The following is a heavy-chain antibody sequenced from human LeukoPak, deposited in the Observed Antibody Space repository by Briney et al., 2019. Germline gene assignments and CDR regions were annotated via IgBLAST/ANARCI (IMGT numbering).Heavy chain of an antibody. V-gene: IGHV3-30*03. CDR2: ISYDGSNK. CDR3: APSIGGLLSGYFDY. D-gene: IGHD3-10*01. CDR1: GFTFSSYG. J-gene: IGHJ4*02. Sequence: GRSLRLSCAASGFTFSSYGMHWVRQAPGKGLEWVAVISYDGSNKYYADSVKGRFTISRDNSKNTLYLQMNSLRAEDTAVYYCAPSIGGLLSGYFDYWGQGTLVTVSS.